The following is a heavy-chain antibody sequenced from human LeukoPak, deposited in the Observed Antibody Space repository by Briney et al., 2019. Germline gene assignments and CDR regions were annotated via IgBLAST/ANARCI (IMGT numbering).Heavy chain of an antibody. Sequence: ASVKVSCKASGYTFTSYYMHWVRQAPGQGLEWMGIINPSGGSTSYAQKFQGRVTITTDESTSTAYMELSSLRSEDTAVYYCARVGFGEYSSSSGWFDPWGQGTLVTVSS. CDR3: ARVGFGEYSSSSGWFDP. CDR2: INPSGGST. D-gene: IGHD6-6*01. CDR1: GYTFTSYY. V-gene: IGHV1-46*01. J-gene: IGHJ5*02.